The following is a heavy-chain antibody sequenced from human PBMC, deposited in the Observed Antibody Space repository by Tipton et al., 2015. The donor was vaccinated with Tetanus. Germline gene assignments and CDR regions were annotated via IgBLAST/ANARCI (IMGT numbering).Heavy chain of an antibody. CDR2: IYYSGDT. CDR1: GDSISRGGYF. V-gene: IGHV4-31*03. Sequence: TLSLTCTVSGDSISRGGYFLNLNRPRPGKGPGGVGYIYYSGDTYYNPSLKSRVSMSVDTSKNQFSLNLSSVTAADTAVYYCARDQGGGRVVRLSWLDPWGQGTLVTVSS. D-gene: IGHD6-6*01. J-gene: IGHJ5*02. CDR3: ARDQGGGRVVRLSWLDP.